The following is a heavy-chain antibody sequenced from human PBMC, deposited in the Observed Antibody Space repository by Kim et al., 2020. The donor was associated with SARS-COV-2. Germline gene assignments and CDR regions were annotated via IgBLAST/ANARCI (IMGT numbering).Heavy chain of an antibody. J-gene: IGHJ4*02. Sequence: AQKFQGRVTITADKSTSTAYMELSSLRSEDTAVYYCAQDSSGYYDGGFDYWGQGTLVTVSS. V-gene: IGHV1-69*02. D-gene: IGHD3-22*01. CDR3: AQDSSGYYDGGFDY.